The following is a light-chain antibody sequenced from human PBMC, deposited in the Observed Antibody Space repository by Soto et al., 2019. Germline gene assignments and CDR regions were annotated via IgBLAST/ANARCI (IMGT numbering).Light chain of an antibody. CDR3: QQYNSMLS. CDR2: DAS. J-gene: IGKJ4*01. CDR1: HAVSRK. V-gene: IGKV1-33*01. Sequence: DIQMTQSPSSLSASEGDRVTITCQSSHAVSRKLNWFQQKPGEAPQLLIYDASNLERGVPSRFSGSGSGTDFTLTISSLQPEDVPTYYFQQYNSMLSFGGGTEGEIK.